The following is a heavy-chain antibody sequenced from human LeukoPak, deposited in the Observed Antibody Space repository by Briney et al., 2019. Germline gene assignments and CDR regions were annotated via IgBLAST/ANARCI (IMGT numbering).Heavy chain of an antibody. CDR2: IYYSGST. CDR1: GGSISSSSYY. D-gene: IGHD6-19*01. Sequence: SETLSLTCTVSGGSISSSSYYWGWIRQPPGKGLEWIGGIYYSGSTYYNPSLKSRVTISVDTSKNQFSLKLSSVTAADTAVYYCARESGYSSFYDYWGQGTLVTVSS. V-gene: IGHV4-39*07. CDR3: ARESGYSSFYDY. J-gene: IGHJ4*02.